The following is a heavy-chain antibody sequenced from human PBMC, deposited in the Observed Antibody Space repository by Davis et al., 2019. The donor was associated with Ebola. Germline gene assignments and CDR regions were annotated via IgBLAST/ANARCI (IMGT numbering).Heavy chain of an antibody. CDR3: ARATRIAVAHGPFDY. CDR1: GFTFSSYG. CDR2: IRYDGSNK. J-gene: IGHJ4*02. D-gene: IGHD6-19*01. V-gene: IGHV3-30*02. Sequence: PGGSLRLSCAASGFTFSSYGMHWVRQAPGKGLEWVAFIRYDGSNKYYADSVKGRFTISRDNSKNTLYLQMNSLRAEDTAVYYCARATRIAVAHGPFDYWGQGTLVTVSS.